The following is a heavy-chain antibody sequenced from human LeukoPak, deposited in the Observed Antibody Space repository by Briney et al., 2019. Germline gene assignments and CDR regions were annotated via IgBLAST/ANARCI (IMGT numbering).Heavy chain of an antibody. D-gene: IGHD6-19*01. CDR2: INWNIGRM. J-gene: IGHJ6*03. CDR3: AKDGQRRAVSVVTYMDV. V-gene: IGHV3-9*01. CDR1: GFTFDDYA. Sequence: PGRSLRLSCAAAGFTFDDYAMHWVRQAPGKGLEWVSTINWNIGRMEYADSVKGRFTMSRDNAKNYLYLQMNSLRDEGTALYYCAKDGQRRAVSVVTYMDVWGKGTTVTVSS.